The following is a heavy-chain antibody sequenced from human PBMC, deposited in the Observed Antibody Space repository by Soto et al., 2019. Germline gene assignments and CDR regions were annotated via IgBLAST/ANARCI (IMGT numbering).Heavy chain of an antibody. Sequence: GGSLRLSCAASVCTFSSYAMSCGRHSPGKGLEWVSAIGGSGGSTYYADSVKGRFTISRDNSKNTLYLQMNSLRAEDTAVYYCAKTSGGRWELVRIVFDYWGQGTLVTVSS. CDR1: VCTFSSYA. J-gene: IGHJ4*02. D-gene: IGHD1-26*01. V-gene: IGHV3-23*01. CDR2: IGGSGGST. CDR3: AKTSGGRWELVRIVFDY.